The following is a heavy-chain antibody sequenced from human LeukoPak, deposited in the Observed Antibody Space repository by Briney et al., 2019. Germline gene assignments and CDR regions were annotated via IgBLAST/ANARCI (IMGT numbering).Heavy chain of an antibody. CDR1: GGSISGYY. Sequence: IPSETLSLTCTVSGGSISGYYWSWIRQLPGKGLEWIGYVYYSGSTNYNPSLKSRVTISVDTSKNRFSLKLSSVTAADTAVYYCARLHPGTDWGQGTLVTVSS. D-gene: IGHD1-7*01. CDR3: ARLHPGTD. CDR2: VYYSGST. V-gene: IGHV4-59*01. J-gene: IGHJ4*02.